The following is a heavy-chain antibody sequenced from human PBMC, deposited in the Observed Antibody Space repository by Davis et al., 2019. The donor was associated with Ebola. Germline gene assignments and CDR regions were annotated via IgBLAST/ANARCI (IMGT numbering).Heavy chain of an antibody. Sequence: MPSETLSLTCTVSGCSISSYYWSWIRQPPGKGLEWIGYLYYSGNTNYNPSLKSRVTISVDASKNQFSLKLSSVTAADTAVYYCARGLVVVAATYFDYWGQGTLVTVSS. J-gene: IGHJ4*02. CDR3: ARGLVVVAATYFDY. V-gene: IGHV4-59*01. D-gene: IGHD2-15*01. CDR2: LYYSGNT. CDR1: GCSISSYY.